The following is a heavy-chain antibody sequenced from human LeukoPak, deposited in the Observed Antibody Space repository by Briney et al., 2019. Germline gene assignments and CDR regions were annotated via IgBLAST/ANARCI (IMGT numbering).Heavy chain of an antibody. CDR2: IIPMFGTP. V-gene: IGHV1-69*13. J-gene: IGHJ4*02. Sequence: GASVKVSCKASGVIFSSYAITWVRQAPGQGLEWMGGIIPMFGTPNYAQKFQGRVTITADESTNTAYMELSSLTYEDTAMYYCARDPRVAAAGSLLEDWGQGTLVTVSS. CDR3: ARDPRVAAAGSLLED. CDR1: GVIFSSYA. D-gene: IGHD6-13*01.